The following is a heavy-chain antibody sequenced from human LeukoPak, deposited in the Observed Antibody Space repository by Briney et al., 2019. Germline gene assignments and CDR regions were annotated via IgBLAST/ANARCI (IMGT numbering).Heavy chain of an antibody. V-gene: IGHV4-59*01. CDR3: ARARGGYYGSSAYYPAPAVDY. CDR2: IYYSGST. Sequence: SETLSLTCTVSGGSISSYYWSWIRQPPGKELEWIGYIYYSGSTNYNPSLKSRVTISVDTSKNQFSLKLSSVTAADTAVYYCARARGGYYGSSAYYPAPAVDYWGQGTLVTVSS. D-gene: IGHD3-22*01. J-gene: IGHJ4*02. CDR1: GGSISSYY.